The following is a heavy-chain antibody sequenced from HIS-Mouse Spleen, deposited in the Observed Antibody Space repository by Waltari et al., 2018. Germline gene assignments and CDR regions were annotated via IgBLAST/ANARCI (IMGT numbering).Heavy chain of an antibody. J-gene: IGHJ4*02. Sequence: VQLVESGGGVVQPGRSLRLSCAASGFTFSSYAMHWVRQAPGKGLEWVVVIYSGGSTYYADSVKGRFTISRDNSKNTLYLQMNSLRAEDTAVYYCARSGAGEGVWGQGTLVTVSS. CDR3: ARSGAGEGV. CDR1: GFTFSSYA. CDR2: IYSGGST. V-gene: IGHV3-66*01. D-gene: IGHD7-27*01.